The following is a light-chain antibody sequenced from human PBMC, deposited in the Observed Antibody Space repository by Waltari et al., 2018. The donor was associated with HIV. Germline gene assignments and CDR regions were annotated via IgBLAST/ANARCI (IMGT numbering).Light chain of an antibody. Sequence: QSVLTQPPSVSAAPGQKVPISCSGSTPTIGSSYVSWYQQLPGTAPTLLIYDDYKRPSGIPDRFSGSKSGTSATLAITGLQTGDEADYYCGTWDSSLSAGIFGGGTKLTVL. CDR2: DDY. V-gene: IGLV1-51*01. CDR3: GTWDSSLSAGI. J-gene: IGLJ2*01. CDR1: TPTIGSSY.